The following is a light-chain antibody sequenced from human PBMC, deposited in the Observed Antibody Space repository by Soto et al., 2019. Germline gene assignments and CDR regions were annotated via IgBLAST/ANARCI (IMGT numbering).Light chain of an antibody. Sequence: DIQMTHSPSTLSASVGDRVTITCRASQGISSWLAWYQQKPGKAPKFLIYDASSLESGVPPRFSGSGSGTEFTLTISSLQPDDFATYYCQQYNSYQLTFGGGTKVEI. CDR1: QGISSW. CDR3: QQYNSYQLT. CDR2: DAS. V-gene: IGKV1-5*01. J-gene: IGKJ4*01.